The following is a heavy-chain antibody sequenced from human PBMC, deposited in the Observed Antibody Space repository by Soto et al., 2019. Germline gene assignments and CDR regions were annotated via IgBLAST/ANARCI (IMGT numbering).Heavy chain of an antibody. J-gene: IGHJ4*02. Sequence: LSLTCTVSAGSISSSSYYWGGIRQPPGKGLEWIGSIYYSGSTYYNPPLKSRVTISVDTSKNQVSLKLSSVTAADTAVYYCAILGGSYQSWITVSYVDDWGEGNLVT. D-gene: IGHD1-26*01. V-gene: IGHV4-39*01. CDR3: AILGGSYQSWITVSYVDD. CDR1: AGSISSSSYY. CDR2: IYYSGST.